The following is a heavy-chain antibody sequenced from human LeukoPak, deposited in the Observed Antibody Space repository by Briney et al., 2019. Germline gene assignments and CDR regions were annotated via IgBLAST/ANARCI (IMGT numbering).Heavy chain of an antibody. J-gene: IGHJ3*02. V-gene: IGHV3-48*01. CDR1: GFTFSTYW. Sequence: GGSLRLSCAASGFTFSTYWMHWVRQAPGKGLEWVSYISSSGSTIYYADSVKGRFTISRDNSKNTLYLQMNSLRAEDTAMYYCARPYYHDSSGPFDIWGQGTMVTVSS. CDR2: ISSSGSTI. D-gene: IGHD3-22*01. CDR3: ARPYYHDSSGPFDI.